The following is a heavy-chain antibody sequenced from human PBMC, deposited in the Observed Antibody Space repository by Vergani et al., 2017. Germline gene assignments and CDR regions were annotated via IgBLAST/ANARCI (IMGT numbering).Heavy chain of an antibody. Sequence: QVQLVQSGAEVKKPGASVMVSCKASGYTFTSYDINWVRQAPGQGLEWMGWISAYNGNTNYAQKLQGRVTMTTDTSTSTAYMELRSLRSDDTAVYYGARIAGYCSGGSCATADAFDIWGQGTMVTVSS. CDR1: GYTFTSYD. V-gene: IGHV1-18*01. J-gene: IGHJ3*02. CDR2: ISAYNGNT. CDR3: ARIAGYCSGGSCATADAFDI. D-gene: IGHD2-15*01.